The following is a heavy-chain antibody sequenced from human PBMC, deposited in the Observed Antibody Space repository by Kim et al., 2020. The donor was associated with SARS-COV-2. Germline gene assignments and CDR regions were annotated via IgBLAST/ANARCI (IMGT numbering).Heavy chain of an antibody. J-gene: IGHJ4*02. V-gene: IGHV4-34*01. Sequence: PSLKSGVTISGDTSKNHFSLKLSSVTAADTAVYYCARGPYYYDSSGHFDYWGQGTLVTVSS. D-gene: IGHD3-22*01. CDR3: ARGPYYYDSSGHFDY.